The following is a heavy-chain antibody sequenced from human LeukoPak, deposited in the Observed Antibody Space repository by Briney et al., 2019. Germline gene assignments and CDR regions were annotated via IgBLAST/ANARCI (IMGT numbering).Heavy chain of an antibody. CDR1: GFTFSSYW. D-gene: IGHD6-19*01. J-gene: IGHJ6*04. V-gene: IGHV3-7*01. Sequence: GGSLRLSCAASGFTFSSYWMNWVRQSPGKGLEWVADIKQDGSGKYYVDSVKGRFTISRDNAKNSLYLQMDSLRGEDTAVYYCARDGGRNSGWYLEQDYYYGMDVWGKGTTVTVSS. CDR2: IKQDGSGK. CDR3: ARDGGRNSGWYLEQDYYYGMDV.